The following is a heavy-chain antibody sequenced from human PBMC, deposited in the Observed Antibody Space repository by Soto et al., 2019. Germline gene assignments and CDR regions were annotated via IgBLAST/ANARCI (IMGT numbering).Heavy chain of an antibody. CDR1: GFTFSSYG. CDR3: AHFEGPFDY. V-gene: IGHV3-7*03. Sequence: PGGSLRLSCAASGFTFSSYGMSWVRQSPGQGLEWLANIRQDGNEKYYADSVKSRLTITKDTSKNQVVLTMTNMDPVDTATYYCAHFEGPFDYWGQGTLVTVSS. D-gene: IGHD3-9*01. CDR2: IRQDGNEK. J-gene: IGHJ4*02.